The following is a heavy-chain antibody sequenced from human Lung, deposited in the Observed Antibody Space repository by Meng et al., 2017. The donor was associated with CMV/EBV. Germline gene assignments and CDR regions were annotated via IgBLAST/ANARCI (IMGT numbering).Heavy chain of an antibody. CDR1: GYSFTTYA. CDR2: INAGNGNT. D-gene: IGHD2-2*01. Sequence: QLHVVQSGAEVKKPGASVKVSCKASGYSFTTYAMHWVRQAPGQRLEWMGWINAGNGNTKYSEKFQSRVTITRDTAASTAYMELSSLRSEDTAVYYCARTGCSSSSCYDYWGQGTLVTVSS. V-gene: IGHV1-3*01. J-gene: IGHJ4*02. CDR3: ARTGCSSSSCYDY.